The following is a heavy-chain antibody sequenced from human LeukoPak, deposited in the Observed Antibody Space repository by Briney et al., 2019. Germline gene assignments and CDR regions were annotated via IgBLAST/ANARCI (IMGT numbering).Heavy chain of an antibody. J-gene: IGHJ4*02. CDR3: AKGLYSSSWSHDY. Sequence: PGGSLRLSCAASGFTFSSYAMSWVRQAPGKGLELVSAISGSGGSTYYADSVKGRFTISRDNSKNTLYLQMNSLRAEDTAVYYCAKGLYSSSWSHDYWGQGTLVTVSS. CDR1: GFTFSSYA. CDR2: ISGSGGST. D-gene: IGHD6-13*01. V-gene: IGHV3-23*01.